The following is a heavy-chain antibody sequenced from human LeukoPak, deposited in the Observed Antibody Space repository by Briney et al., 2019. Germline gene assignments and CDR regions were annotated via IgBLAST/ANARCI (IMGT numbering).Heavy chain of an antibody. Sequence: SETLSLTCAVYGGSFSGYYWSWIRQPPGKGLEWIGEINHSGSTNYNPSLKSRVTISVDTSKNQFSLKLSSVTAADTAVYYCAVYSSGWYYFDYWGQGTLVTVSS. CDR1: GGSFSGYY. D-gene: IGHD6-19*01. J-gene: IGHJ4*02. CDR2: INHSGST. CDR3: AVYSSGWYYFDY. V-gene: IGHV4-34*01.